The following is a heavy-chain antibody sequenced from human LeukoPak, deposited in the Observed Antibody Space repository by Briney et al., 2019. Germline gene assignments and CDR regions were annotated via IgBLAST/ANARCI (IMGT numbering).Heavy chain of an antibody. Sequence: ASVKVSCKASGYTFTSYYMHWVRQAPGQGLEWMGIINPSGGSTSYAQKFQGRVTMTRDTSTSTAYMELRSLRSDDTAVYYCARDSVDSSGYYYSVLYFDYWGQGTLVTVSS. CDR3: ARDSVDSSGYYYSVLYFDY. J-gene: IGHJ4*02. V-gene: IGHV1-46*01. CDR2: INPSGGST. D-gene: IGHD3-22*01. CDR1: GYTFTSYY.